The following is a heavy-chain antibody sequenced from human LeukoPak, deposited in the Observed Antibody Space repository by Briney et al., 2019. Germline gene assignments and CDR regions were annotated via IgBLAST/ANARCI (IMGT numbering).Heavy chain of an antibody. Sequence: GGSLRLSCAASGFTVSSNYMSWVRQAPGKGLVWVSVIYSGGSTYYADSVKGRFTISRDNSKNTLYLQMNSLRAEDTAVYYCARVRAGATDAFDIWGQGTMVTVSS. J-gene: IGHJ3*02. V-gene: IGHV3-66*01. CDR3: ARVRAGATDAFDI. D-gene: IGHD6-25*01. CDR2: IYSGGST. CDR1: GFTVSSNY.